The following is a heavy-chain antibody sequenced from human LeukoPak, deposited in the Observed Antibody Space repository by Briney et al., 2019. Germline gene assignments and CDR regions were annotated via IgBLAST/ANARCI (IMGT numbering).Heavy chain of an antibody. Sequence: GSLRLSCAASGFTFSSYWMSWIRQPPGKGLEWIGYIQYSGSTDYNPSLKSRVTISVDTSKNQFSLKLSSVTAADTAVYYCARVSWFPGTSYYYMDVWGKGTTVTVSS. D-gene: IGHD1-1*01. V-gene: IGHV4-59*01. CDR2: IQYSGST. CDR1: GFTFSSYW. CDR3: ARVSWFPGTSYYYMDV. J-gene: IGHJ6*03.